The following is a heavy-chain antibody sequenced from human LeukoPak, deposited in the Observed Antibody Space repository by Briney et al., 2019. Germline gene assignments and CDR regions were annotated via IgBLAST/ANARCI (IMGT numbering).Heavy chain of an antibody. J-gene: IGHJ4*02. V-gene: IGHV1-69*13. Sequence: SVKVSCKASGGTFSSYAISWVRQAPGQGLEWMGGIIPIFGTANYAQKFQGRVTITADESTSTANMELSSLRSEDTAVYYCATLPIYYDFWSGYIYWGQGTLVTVSS. D-gene: IGHD3-3*01. CDR3: ATLPIYYDFWSGYIY. CDR2: IIPIFGTA. CDR1: GGTFSSYA.